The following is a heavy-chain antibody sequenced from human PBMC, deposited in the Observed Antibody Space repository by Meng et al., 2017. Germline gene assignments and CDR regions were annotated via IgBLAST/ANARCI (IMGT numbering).Heavy chain of an antibody. CDR1: GGSISSSSYY. D-gene: IGHD6-13*01. CDR2: IYASGST. V-gene: IGHV4-39*07. J-gene: IGHJ4*02. Sequence: GSLRLSCTVSGGSISSSSYYWGWIRQPPGKGLEWIGSIYASGSTYYSPSLKSRVTISVDTSKNQFSLKLSSVTAADTAVYYCAGSSSWPFDYWGQGTLVTVSS. CDR3: AGSSSWPFDY.